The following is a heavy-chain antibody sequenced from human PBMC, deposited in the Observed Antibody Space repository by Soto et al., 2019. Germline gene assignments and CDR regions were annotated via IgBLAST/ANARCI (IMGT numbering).Heavy chain of an antibody. D-gene: IGHD6-13*01. CDR3: ARGVAAAHFDY. CDR1: GGSISSGGYY. V-gene: IGHV4-31*03. J-gene: IGHJ4*02. CDR2: IYYSGST. Sequence: QVQLQESGPGLVKPSQTLSLTCTVSGGSISSGGYYWSWIRQHPGKGLEWIGYIYYSGSTYYNPSLKSRITISVATSKNQFSLKLTSVTAADTAVYYCARGVAAAHFDYWGQGTLVTVSS.